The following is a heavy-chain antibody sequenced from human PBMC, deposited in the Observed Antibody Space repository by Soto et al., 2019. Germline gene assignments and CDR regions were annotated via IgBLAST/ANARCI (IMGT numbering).Heavy chain of an antibody. CDR2: IYYSGST. Sequence: SETLSLTCTVSGGSISSYYWSWIRQPPGKGLEWIGYIYYSGSTNYNPSLKSRVTISVDTSKNQFSLKRGSVTAADTAVYYCATGGALYDAFDIWGQGTMVTVSS. CDR1: GGSISSYY. D-gene: IGHD3-10*01. CDR3: ATGGALYDAFDI. J-gene: IGHJ3*02. V-gene: IGHV4-59*08.